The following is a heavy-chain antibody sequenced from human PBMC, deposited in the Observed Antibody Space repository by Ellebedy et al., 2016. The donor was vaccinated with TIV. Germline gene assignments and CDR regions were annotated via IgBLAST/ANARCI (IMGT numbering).Heavy chain of an antibody. CDR3: ATDLNWSGF. J-gene: IGHJ4*02. V-gene: IGHV3-7*03. Sequence: GGSLRLSCAASGFTFSDYWMTWVRQAPGKGLECVANIHKDGSEKYYVDSVKGRFTISRDNAKNSLYLHMNSLRADDTAVYYCATDLNWSGFWGQGTLVTVSS. D-gene: IGHD3-3*01. CDR2: IHKDGSEK. CDR1: GFTFSDYW.